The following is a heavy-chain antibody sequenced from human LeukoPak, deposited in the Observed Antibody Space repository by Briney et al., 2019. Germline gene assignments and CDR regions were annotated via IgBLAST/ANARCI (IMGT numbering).Heavy chain of an antibody. CDR2: ISAYNGNT. CDR3: ARDSLLRGYDSWSGYYTLMFDY. D-gene: IGHD3-3*01. Sequence: ASVKVSCKASGYTFTSYGISWVRQAPGQGLEWMGSISAYNGNTNYAQKLQGRVAMTTDTSTSTAYMELRSLRSDDTAVYYCARDSLLRGYDSWSGYYTLMFDYWGQGTLVTVSS. CDR1: GYTFTSYG. J-gene: IGHJ4*02. V-gene: IGHV1-18*01.